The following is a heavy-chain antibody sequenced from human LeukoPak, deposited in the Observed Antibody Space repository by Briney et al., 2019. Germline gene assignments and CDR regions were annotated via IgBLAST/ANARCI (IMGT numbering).Heavy chain of an antibody. D-gene: IGHD2-8*01. Sequence: GRSLRLSCAASGFTFDDYAMHWVRQAPGKGLEWVSGISWNSGSIGYADSVKGRFTISRDNAKNSLYLQMNSLRAEDTALYYCAKDPGYRTNGVCYEFDYWGQGTLVTVSS. J-gene: IGHJ4*02. V-gene: IGHV3-9*01. CDR2: ISWNSGSI. CDR1: GFTFDDYA. CDR3: AKDPGYRTNGVCYEFDY.